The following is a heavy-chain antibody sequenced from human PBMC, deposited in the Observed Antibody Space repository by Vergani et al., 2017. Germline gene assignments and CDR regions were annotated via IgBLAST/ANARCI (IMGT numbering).Heavy chain of an antibody. CDR1: FDSIRNLY. CDR2: IYHSGGA. D-gene: IGHD3-9*01. V-gene: IGHV4-4*08. Sequence: QVQLQESGPGLVKSSETLSLTCSVSFDSIRNLYCNWIRQPPGKGLEWIGNIYHSGGAYYNPSLKGRVTISVDTSKNQFSLEVTSVTAADTAIYFCARTKSFILRYFHWALWGQGTLVTVSS. J-gene: IGHJ4*02. CDR3: ARTKSFILRYFHWAL.